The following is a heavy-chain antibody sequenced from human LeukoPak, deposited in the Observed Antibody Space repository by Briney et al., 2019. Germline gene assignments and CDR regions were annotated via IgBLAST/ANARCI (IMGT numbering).Heavy chain of an antibody. D-gene: IGHD3-22*01. Sequence: ASVKVSCKASGYTFTSYGISWVRQAPGQGLEWMGWISAYNGNTNYAQKLQGRVTMTTDTSTSTAYMELRSLRSDDTAVYYCARDTLPRNYDSSATSWGQGTLVTVSS. CDR3: ARDTLPRNYDSSATS. V-gene: IGHV1-18*01. CDR1: GYTFTSYG. J-gene: IGHJ5*02. CDR2: ISAYNGNT.